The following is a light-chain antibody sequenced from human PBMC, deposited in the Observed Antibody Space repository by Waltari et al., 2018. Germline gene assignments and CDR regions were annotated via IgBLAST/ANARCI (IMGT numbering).Light chain of an antibody. CDR1: QSVDNY. CDR3: QQRRT. J-gene: IGKJ3*01. Sequence: VLTQSPATLSLSPGERATLSCRASQSVDNYLAWYQQRPGQATRLLIYGASNRATGIPTRVSGSGSGTDFTLTISSLEPEDFAVYYCQQRRTFGPGTKVDIK. V-gene: IGKV3-11*01. CDR2: GAS.